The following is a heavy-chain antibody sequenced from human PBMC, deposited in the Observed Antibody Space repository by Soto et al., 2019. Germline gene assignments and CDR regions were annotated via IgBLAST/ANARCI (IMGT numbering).Heavy chain of an antibody. CDR2: IIPIFGTA. Sequence: QVQLVQSGAEVKKPGSSVKVSCKASGGTFSSYAISWVRQAPGQGLEWRGGIIPIFGTADYAQKFQGRVTITADEATSTAYMELSSLRSEDTAVYYCASGAAEYYYYGMDVWGQGTTVTVSS. V-gene: IGHV1-69*12. D-gene: IGHD3-10*01. J-gene: IGHJ6*02. CDR1: GGTFSSYA. CDR3: ASGAAEYYYYGMDV.